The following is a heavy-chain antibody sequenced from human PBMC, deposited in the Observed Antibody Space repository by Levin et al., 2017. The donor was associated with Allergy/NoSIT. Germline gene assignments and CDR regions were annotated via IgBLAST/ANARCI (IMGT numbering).Heavy chain of an antibody. Sequence: GGSLRLSCKGSGYSFSSYWIGWVRQMPGKGLEWMGIIYPGDSETRYSPSFQGQVTFLVDKSISTAYLQWSSLRASDTAIYYCARQYEWPGPFDIWGQGTMVTVSS. CDR2: IYPGDSET. J-gene: IGHJ3*02. V-gene: IGHV5-51*01. CDR3: ARQYEWPGPFDI. D-gene: IGHD3-3*01. CDR1: GYSFSSYW.